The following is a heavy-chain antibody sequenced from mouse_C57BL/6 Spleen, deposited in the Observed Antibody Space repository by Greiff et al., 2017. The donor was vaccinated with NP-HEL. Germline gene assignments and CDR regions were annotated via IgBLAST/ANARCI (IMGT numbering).Heavy chain of an antibody. CDR1: GYTFTSYW. CDR3: ARYYSNYAFDD. V-gene: IGHV1-69*01. D-gene: IGHD2-5*01. Sequence: QVQLQQPGAELVMPGASVKLSCKASGYTFTSYWMHWVKQRPGQGLEWIGEIDPSDSYTNYNQKFKGKSTLTVDKSSSTAYMQLSSLTSEDSAVYYCARYYSNYAFDDWGQGTTLTVSS. CDR2: IDPSDSYT. J-gene: IGHJ2*01.